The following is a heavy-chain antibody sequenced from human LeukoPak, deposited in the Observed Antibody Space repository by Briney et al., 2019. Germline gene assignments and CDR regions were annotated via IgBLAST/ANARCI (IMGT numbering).Heavy chain of an antibody. J-gene: IGHJ5*02. V-gene: IGHV1-69*05. D-gene: IGHD5-24*01. CDR1: GGTFSSYA. Sequence: ASVKVSCKASGGTFSSYAISWVRQAPGQGLEWMGGIIPIFGTANYAQKFQGRVTITTDESTSTAYMELSSLRSEDTAVYYCARERDPRPPFDPWGQGTLVPVS. CDR2: IIPIFGTA. CDR3: ARERDPRPPFDP.